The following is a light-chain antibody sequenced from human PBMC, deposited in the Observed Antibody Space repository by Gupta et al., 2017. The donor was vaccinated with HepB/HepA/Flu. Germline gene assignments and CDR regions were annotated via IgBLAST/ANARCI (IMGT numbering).Light chain of an antibody. Sequence: DIQMTQSPSSLSASVGDRVTITCRASQTIANYLNWYQQKPGKAPEVLIYVTSRLKSGVPSRFSGSGSETDFTLTISSLQPEDSATYYCQHTNSSFCTFGQGTKVEIK. CDR2: VTS. CDR3: QHTNSSFCT. V-gene: IGKV1-39*01. J-gene: IGKJ1*01. CDR1: QTIANY.